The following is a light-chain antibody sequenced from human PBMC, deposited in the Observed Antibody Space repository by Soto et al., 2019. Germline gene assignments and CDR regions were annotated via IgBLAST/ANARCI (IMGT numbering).Light chain of an antibody. Sequence: LPMTQSPSTLSSSVGGRVTITCRGSKSISSWLARHQQKPGKAPKLMIYKASTLKSGVPSRFSGSGSGTEFTLSISSLQPEDFGTYYCQQCYMGWTFGQGTKV. CDR1: KSISSW. V-gene: IGKV1-5*03. CDR3: QQCYMGWT. CDR2: KAS. J-gene: IGKJ1*01.